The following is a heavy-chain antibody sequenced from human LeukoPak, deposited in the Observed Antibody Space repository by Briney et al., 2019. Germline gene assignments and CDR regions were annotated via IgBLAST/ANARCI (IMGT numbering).Heavy chain of an antibody. V-gene: IGHV1-69*06. CDR3: ARENRYCSGGSCYSVASDDAFDI. Sequence: SVKVSCKASEGTFSSYAISWVRQAPGQGLEWMGGIIPIFGTANYAQKFQGRVTITADKSTSTAYMELSSLRSDDTAVYYCARENRYCSGGSCYSVASDDAFDIWGQGTMVTVSS. J-gene: IGHJ3*02. CDR1: EGTFSSYA. CDR2: IIPIFGTA. D-gene: IGHD2-15*01.